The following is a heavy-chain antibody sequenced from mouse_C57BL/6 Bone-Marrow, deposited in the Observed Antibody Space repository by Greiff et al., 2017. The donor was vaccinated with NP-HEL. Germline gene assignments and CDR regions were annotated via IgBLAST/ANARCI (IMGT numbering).Heavy chain of an antibody. CDR3: ARFSYGSSYFYAMDY. J-gene: IGHJ4*01. Sequence: EVQGVESGGGLVQPGGSLSLSCAASGFTFTDYYMSWFRQPPGKALEWLGFIRNKANGYTTEYSASVKGRFPISSDISQSILCLQVNPLRAVHSAPYYSARFSYGSSYFYAMDYWGQGTSVTVSS. V-gene: IGHV7-3*01. CDR1: GFTFTDYY. CDR2: IRNKANGYTT. D-gene: IGHD1-1*01.